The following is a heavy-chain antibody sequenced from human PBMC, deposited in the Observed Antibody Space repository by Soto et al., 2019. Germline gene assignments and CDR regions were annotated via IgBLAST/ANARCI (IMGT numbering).Heavy chain of an antibody. Sequence: PGGSLRLSCAASGFTFSSYSMNWVRQAPGKGLEWVSSISSSSSYIYYADSVKGRFTISRDNAKNSLYLQMNSLRAEDTAVYYCARDYDYGDDAFDIWGQGTMVTVSS. V-gene: IGHV3-21*01. D-gene: IGHD4-17*01. CDR2: ISSSSSYI. CDR1: GFTFSSYS. CDR3: ARDYDYGDDAFDI. J-gene: IGHJ3*02.